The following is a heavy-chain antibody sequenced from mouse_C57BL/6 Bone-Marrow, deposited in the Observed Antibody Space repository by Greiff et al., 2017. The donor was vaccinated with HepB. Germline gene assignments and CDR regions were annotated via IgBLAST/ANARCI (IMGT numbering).Heavy chain of an antibody. D-gene: IGHD1-1*01. CDR2: IYPGDGDT. CDR3: ASTTVVATDAMDY. Sequence: QVQLKQSGPELVKPGASVKLSCTASGYPFSSSWMNWVKQRPGKGLEWIGRIYPGDGDTNYNGKFKGKATLTADKSSSTAYMQLSSLTSEDSAVYFCASTTVVATDAMDYWGQGTSVTVSS. CDR1: GYPFSSSW. V-gene: IGHV1-82*01. J-gene: IGHJ4*01.